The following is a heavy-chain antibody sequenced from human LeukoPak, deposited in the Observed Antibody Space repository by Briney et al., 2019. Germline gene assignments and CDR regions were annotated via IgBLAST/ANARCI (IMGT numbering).Heavy chain of an antibody. V-gene: IGHV3-30*02. Sequence: GGSLRLSCAASGFAFSTYGMDWVRQAPGKGLEWVAYIRSDGGNKNYADSVKGRFTISKDNSKNTLYLLMNSLRTEDTAVYYCVKPAAGIVGNYFDHWGQGTLVTVSS. CDR3: VKPAAGIVGNYFDH. D-gene: IGHD6-25*01. CDR2: IRSDGGNK. CDR1: GFAFSTYG. J-gene: IGHJ4*02.